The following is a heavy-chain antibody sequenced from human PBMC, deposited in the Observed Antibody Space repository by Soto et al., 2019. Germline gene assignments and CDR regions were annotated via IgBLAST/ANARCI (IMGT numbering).Heavy chain of an antibody. CDR1: GFSFSGYT. V-gene: IGHV3-23*01. CDR2: INGGGGTT. D-gene: IGHD3-9*01. Sequence: EVQLLESGGHLIQPGESLRLSCAASGFSFSGYTMNWVRQAQGKGLEWISGINGGGGTTYYADSVKGRFTISRDDSKNILDLQMNSPRAEDTAIYYCAKDRHPDGIWTFDYWGRGNLVTVSS. J-gene: IGHJ4*02. CDR3: AKDRHPDGIWTFDY.